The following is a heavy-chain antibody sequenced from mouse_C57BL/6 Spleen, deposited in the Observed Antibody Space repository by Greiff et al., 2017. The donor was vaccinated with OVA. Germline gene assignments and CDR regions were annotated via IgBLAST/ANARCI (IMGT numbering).Heavy chain of an antibody. D-gene: IGHD1-3*01. Sequence: EVQLVESGGGLVKPGGSLKLSCAASGFTFSDYGMHWVRQAPEKGLEWVAYISSGSSTIYYADTVKGRFTISRDNAKITLVLQITSLRSEDTAMYYCARAGSKVPYWYFDVWGTGTTVTVSS. V-gene: IGHV5-17*01. CDR3: ARAGSKVPYWYFDV. CDR2: ISSGSSTI. CDR1: GFTFSDYG. J-gene: IGHJ1*03.